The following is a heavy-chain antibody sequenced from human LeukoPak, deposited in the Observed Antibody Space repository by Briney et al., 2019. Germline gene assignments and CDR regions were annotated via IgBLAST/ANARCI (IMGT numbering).Heavy chain of an antibody. D-gene: IGHD4-23*01. CDR3: ARDPGWGTTVEVNWFDP. CDR2: IIPIFGTA. CDR1: GGTFSSYA. V-gene: IGHV1-69*13. Sequence: SVKVPCKASGGTFSSYAISWVRQAPGQGLEWMGGIIPIFGTANYAQKFQGRVTITADESTSTAYMELSSLRSEDTAVYYCARDPGWGTTVEVNWFDPWGQGTLVTVSS. J-gene: IGHJ5*02.